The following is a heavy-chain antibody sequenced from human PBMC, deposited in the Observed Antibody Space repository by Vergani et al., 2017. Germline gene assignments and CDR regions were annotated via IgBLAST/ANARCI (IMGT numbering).Heavy chain of an antibody. CDR1: GGSISSSSYY. J-gene: IGHJ4*02. D-gene: IGHD3-9*01. V-gene: IGHV4-39*07. CDR3: ARDGSDYDILTGYYRPPDY. CDR2: IYYSGST. Sequence: QLQLQESGPGLVKPSETLSLTCTVSGGSISSSSYYWGWIRQPPGKGLEWIWSIYYSGSTYYNPSLKSRVTISVDTSKNQFSLKLSSVTAADTAVYYCARDGSDYDILTGYYRPPDYWGQGTLVTVSS.